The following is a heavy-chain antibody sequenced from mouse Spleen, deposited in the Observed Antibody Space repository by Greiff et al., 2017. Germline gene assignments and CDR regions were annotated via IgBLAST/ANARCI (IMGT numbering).Heavy chain of an antibody. J-gene: IGHJ1*03. V-gene: IGHV5-16*01. Sequence: EVHLVESEGGLVQPGSSMKLSCTASGFTFSDYYMAWVRQVPEKGLEWVANINYDGSSTYYLDSLKSRFIISRDNAKNILYLQMSSLKSEDTATYYCARSYSNYDWYFDVWGTGTTVTVSS. CDR2: INYDGSST. CDR1: GFTFSDYY. CDR3: ARSYSNYDWYFDV. D-gene: IGHD2-5*01.